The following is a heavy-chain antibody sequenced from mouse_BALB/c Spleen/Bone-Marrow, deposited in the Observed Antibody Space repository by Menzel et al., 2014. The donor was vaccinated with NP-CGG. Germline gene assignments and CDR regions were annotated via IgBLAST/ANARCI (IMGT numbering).Heavy chain of an antibody. Sequence: QVQLKHSGAELVRPGTSVKVSCKASGYAFTNYLIEWVKQRPGQGLEWIGVINPGSGGTNYNEKFKGKATLTADKSSSTAYMQLSSLTSDDSAVYFCARGAYYGNYFDYWGQGTTLTVSS. V-gene: IGHV1-54*01. J-gene: IGHJ2*01. CDR2: INPGSGGT. CDR1: GYAFTNYL. D-gene: IGHD2-10*01. CDR3: ARGAYYGNYFDY.